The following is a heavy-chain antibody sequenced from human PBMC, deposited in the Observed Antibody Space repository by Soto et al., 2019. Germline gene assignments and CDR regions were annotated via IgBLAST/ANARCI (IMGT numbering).Heavy chain of an antibody. D-gene: IGHD3-10*01. CDR1: GGTFSDSV. V-gene: IGHV1-69*01. CDR3: ARGRDGSNYYFDY. Sequence: GASVKFSCKASGGTFSDSVTSWVRQAPGQGLEWMGGIVPIFGKANLAEKFQDRVTITADESTSTAYMELSSLRSEDSAVYYCARGRDGSNYYFDYWGQGTLVTVSS. CDR2: IVPIFGKA. J-gene: IGHJ4*02.